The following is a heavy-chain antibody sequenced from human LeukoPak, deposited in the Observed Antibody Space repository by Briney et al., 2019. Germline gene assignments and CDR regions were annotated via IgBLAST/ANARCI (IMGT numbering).Heavy chain of an antibody. Sequence: SETLSLTCTVSGVSVTSNNYYWSWIRQPPGEGLEWIGYVSYTGIPTYNPSLKSRVTISLDTSKSQFSLQLSSVTAADTAVYYCATQQWIGTFHYWGQGALVTASS. CDR1: GVSVTSNNYY. D-gene: IGHD3-10*01. V-gene: IGHV4-61*01. CDR2: VSYTGIP. CDR3: ATQQWIGTFHY. J-gene: IGHJ4*02.